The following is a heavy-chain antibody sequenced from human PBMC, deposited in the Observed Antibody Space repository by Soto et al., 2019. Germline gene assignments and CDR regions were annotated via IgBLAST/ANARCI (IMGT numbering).Heavy chain of an antibody. CDR1: GFTFSSYA. Sequence: QVQLVESGGGVVQPGRSLRLSCAASGFTFSSYAMHWVRQAPGKGLEWVAVISYDGSNKYYADSVKGRFTISRDNSKNTLYLQMNSRRAEDTAVYYCARTSIYYYDSSGYYSYWGQGTLVTVSS. J-gene: IGHJ4*02. D-gene: IGHD3-22*01. CDR3: ARTSIYYYDSSGYYSY. V-gene: IGHV3-30-3*01. CDR2: ISYDGSNK.